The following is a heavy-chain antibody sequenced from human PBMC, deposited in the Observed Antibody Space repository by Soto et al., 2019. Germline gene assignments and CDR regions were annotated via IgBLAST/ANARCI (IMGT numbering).Heavy chain of an antibody. CDR3: ANNARGGSSYYFDY. D-gene: IGHD3-10*02. Sequence: QVPLVESGGGVVQPGRSLRLSCAASGFTFSSYAMHWVRQAPGKGLEWVAVISYDGSNKYYADSVKGRFTIARDNSKNTLYLQMDGLRAEDTAVYYCANNARGGSSYYFDYWGQGTLVTVSS. J-gene: IGHJ4*02. V-gene: IGHV3-30-3*01. CDR2: ISYDGSNK. CDR1: GFTFSSYA.